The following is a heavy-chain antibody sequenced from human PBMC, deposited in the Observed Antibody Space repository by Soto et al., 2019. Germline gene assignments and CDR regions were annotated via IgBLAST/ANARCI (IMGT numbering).Heavy chain of an antibody. CDR2: INPGDSDT. CDR1: GYSLTTYW. V-gene: IGHV5-51*01. D-gene: IGHD5-18*01. CDR3: ASPGVYTYGSFGS. J-gene: IGHJ5*01. Sequence: PGESLKISCKGSGYSLTTYWIAWVRQMPGKGLEWMGIINPGDSDTRYSPSFQGQVTISADKPISTAYLQWSTLTASDTAMYYCASPGVYTYGSFGSWGQGSVVTSPQ.